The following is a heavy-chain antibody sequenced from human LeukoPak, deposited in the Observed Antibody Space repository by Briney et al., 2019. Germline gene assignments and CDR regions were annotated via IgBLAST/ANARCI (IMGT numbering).Heavy chain of an antibody. CDR2: INPNSGGT. J-gene: IGHJ4*02. CDR1: GYTFTGYY. CDR3: ARRYSGYDQGDY. Sequence: ASVKVSCKASGYTFTGYYMHWVRQAPGQGLEWMGWINPNSGGTNYAQKLQGRVTMTTDTSTSTAYMELRSLRSDDTAVYYCARRYSGYDQGDYWGQGTLVTVSS. V-gene: IGHV1-2*02. D-gene: IGHD5-12*01.